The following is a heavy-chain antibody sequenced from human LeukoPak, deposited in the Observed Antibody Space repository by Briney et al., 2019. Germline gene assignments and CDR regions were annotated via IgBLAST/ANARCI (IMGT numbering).Heavy chain of an antibody. CDR1: GFTFSSYS. CDR3: ARGNLFGQDDFWSGYSGEGY. Sequence: PGGALRLSCAAPGFTFSSYSMSWVRQAPGKGLEWVSAISGSGGSTYYAESVKGRLTISSGNSKNTLYLQMNSLRAEDTAVYYCARGNLFGQDDFWSGYSGEGYWGQGTLVTVSS. V-gene: IGHV3-23*01. J-gene: IGHJ4*02. D-gene: IGHD3-3*01. CDR2: ISGSGGST.